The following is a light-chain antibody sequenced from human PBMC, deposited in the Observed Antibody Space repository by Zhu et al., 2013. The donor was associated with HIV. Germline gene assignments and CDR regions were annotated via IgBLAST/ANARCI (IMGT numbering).Light chain of an antibody. CDR2: WAS. J-gene: IGKJ4*01. CDR1: QSLLYTSNNKNY. V-gene: IGKV4-1*01. CDR3: QQFNSYPLT. Sequence: DIVMTQSPDSLAVSLGETATINCKSSQSLLYTSNNKNYLAWYQQKPGQPPKLLIYWASTRQSGVSDRFSGSGSGTDFALTISSLQPEDFATYYCQQFNSYPLTFGGGTKVEIK.